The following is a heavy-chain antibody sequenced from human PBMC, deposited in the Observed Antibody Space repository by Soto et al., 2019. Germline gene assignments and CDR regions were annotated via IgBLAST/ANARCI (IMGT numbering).Heavy chain of an antibody. CDR3: ARYSGWYSYNWFDP. Sequence: PGGPLRLSCAVSGFTVSNNYMSWVRQAPGKGLEGVSVIYSGGYTAYGDSVKGRFTISRDNSKNTLYLQMNSLRGEDTAMYYCARYSGWYSYNWFDPWGQGTLVTVSS. CDR2: IYSGGYT. J-gene: IGHJ5*02. D-gene: IGHD6-19*01. V-gene: IGHV3-53*01. CDR1: GFTVSNNY.